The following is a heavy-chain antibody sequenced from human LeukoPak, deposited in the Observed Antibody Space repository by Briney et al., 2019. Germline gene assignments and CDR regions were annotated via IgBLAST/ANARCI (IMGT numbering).Heavy chain of an antibody. V-gene: IGHV1-8*03. Sequence: GASVKVSCKASGYTFTSYDINWVRQATGQGLEWMGWMNPNSGNTGYAQKFQGRVTITRNTSISTAYMELSSLRSEDTAVYYCARGRITMVRGVRKNWFDPWGQGTLVTVSS. D-gene: IGHD3-10*01. CDR3: ARGRITMVRGVRKNWFDP. CDR1: GYTFTSYD. CDR2: MNPNSGNT. J-gene: IGHJ5*02.